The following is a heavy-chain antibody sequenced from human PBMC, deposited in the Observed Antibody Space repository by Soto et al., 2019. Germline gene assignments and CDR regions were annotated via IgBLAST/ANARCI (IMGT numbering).Heavy chain of an antibody. D-gene: IGHD3-10*01. V-gene: IGHV3-7*01. CDR2: IKQDGSEK. CDR3: ARDQASVYYYGPGDYNGMDV. CDR1: GFTFSSYW. J-gene: IGHJ6*02. Sequence: PGGSLRLSCAASGFTFSSYWMSWVRQAPGKGLEWVANIKQDGSEKYYVDSVKGRFTITRDNAENSLYLQMNSLRDEDTAVYYCARDQASVYYYGPGDYNGMDVWGQGTTVTVSS.